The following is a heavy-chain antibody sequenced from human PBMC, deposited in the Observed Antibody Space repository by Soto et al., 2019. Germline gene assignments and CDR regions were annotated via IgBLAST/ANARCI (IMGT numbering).Heavy chain of an antibody. CDR3: ARVGWFGELFADY. CDR2: IIPIFGTA. J-gene: IGHJ4*02. Sequence: SVKVSCKASGGTFSSYAISWVRQAPGQGLEWMGGIIPIFGTANYAQKFQGRVTITADESTSTAYMELSSLRSEDTAVYYCARVGWFGELFADYWGQGTLVTAPQ. CDR1: GGTFSSYA. D-gene: IGHD3-10*01. V-gene: IGHV1-69*13.